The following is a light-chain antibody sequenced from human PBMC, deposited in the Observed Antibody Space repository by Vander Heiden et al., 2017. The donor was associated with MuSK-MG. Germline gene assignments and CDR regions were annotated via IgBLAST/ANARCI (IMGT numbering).Light chain of an antibody. CDR2: HAS. J-gene: IGKJ1*01. V-gene: IGKV3-20*01. CDR3: QHEGSSPWT. CDR1: QSVSNNY. Sequence: EIVLTQSPGTLSLSPGERATLSCRASQSVSNNYLAWYQQKPGQAPRLLMYHASSRATVIPDRFSGSGSGTDFTLTIRRLEPEDSAVYYCQHEGSSPWTFGQGTKVEIK.